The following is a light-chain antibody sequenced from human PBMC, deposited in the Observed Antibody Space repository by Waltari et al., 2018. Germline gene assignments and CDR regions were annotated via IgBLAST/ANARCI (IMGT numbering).Light chain of an antibody. V-gene: IGLV1-47*01. Sequence: QSVLTQPPSASGTPGQRVTISCSGRSSNIGRNYVSWYQQLPGTAPKLLIYRNNQRPSGVPDRFSGSKSGTSASLAISGLRSEDEADYYCAAWDDGLSGWVFGGGTKLTVL. J-gene: IGLJ3*02. CDR2: RNN. CDR3: AAWDDGLSGWV. CDR1: SSNIGRNY.